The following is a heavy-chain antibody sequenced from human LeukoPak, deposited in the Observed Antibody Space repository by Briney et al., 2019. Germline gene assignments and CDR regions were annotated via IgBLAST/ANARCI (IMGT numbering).Heavy chain of an antibody. Sequence: ASVKVSCKASGYTFTSYGISWVRQAPGQGLEWMGWISAYNGNTNYAQKLQGRVTMTTDTSTSTAYMELRSLRSDDTAEYYCARASGNYYDSSGYYRTPPRFDYWGQGTLVTVSS. J-gene: IGHJ4*02. CDR2: ISAYNGNT. CDR1: GYTFTSYG. V-gene: IGHV1-18*01. D-gene: IGHD3-22*01. CDR3: ARASGNYYDSSGYYRTPPRFDY.